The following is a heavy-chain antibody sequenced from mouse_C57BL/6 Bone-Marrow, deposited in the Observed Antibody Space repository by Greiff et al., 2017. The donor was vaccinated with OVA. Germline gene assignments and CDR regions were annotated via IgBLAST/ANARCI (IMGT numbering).Heavy chain of an antibody. V-gene: IGHV1-80*01. J-gene: IGHJ4*01. CDR2: IYPGDGDT. CDR1: GYAFSSYW. D-gene: IGHD2-5*01. Sequence: VQLQQSGAELVKPGASVKISCKASGYAFSSYWMNWVKQRPGKGLEWIGQIYPGDGDTNYNGKFKGKATLTADKSSSTAYMQLSSLTSEDSAVYFCARRIYSNYLYYYAMDYWGQGTSVTVSS. CDR3: ARRIYSNYLYYYAMDY.